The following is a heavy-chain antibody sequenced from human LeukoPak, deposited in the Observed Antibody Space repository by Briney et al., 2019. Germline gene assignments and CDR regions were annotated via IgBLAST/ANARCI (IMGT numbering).Heavy chain of an antibody. Sequence: SQTLSLTCTVSGASISSGSYYWSWIRQPAGKGLEWIGRINTSGSTNYNPSLKSRVTMSVDTSKNQFSLKLSSVTAADTAIYYCARDGRAGSLFAYWGQGTLVTVSS. D-gene: IGHD6-19*01. CDR2: INTSGST. CDR1: GASISSGSYY. CDR3: ARDGRAGSLFAY. V-gene: IGHV4-61*02. J-gene: IGHJ4*02.